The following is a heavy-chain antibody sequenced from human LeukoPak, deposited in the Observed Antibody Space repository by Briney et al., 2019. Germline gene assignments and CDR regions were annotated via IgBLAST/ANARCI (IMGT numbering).Heavy chain of an antibody. CDR1: GLTFSSYA. CDR2: ISGSGGST. J-gene: IGHJ4*02. D-gene: IGHD3-3*01. V-gene: IGHV3-23*01. CDR3: AKDYDFWSGYPTYYFDY. Sequence: GGSLRLSCAASGLTFSSYAMSWVRQAPGKGLEWVSAISGSGGSTYYADSVKGRFTISIDNSKNTLYLQMNSLRAEDTAVYYCAKDYDFWSGYPTYYFDYWGQGTLVTVSS.